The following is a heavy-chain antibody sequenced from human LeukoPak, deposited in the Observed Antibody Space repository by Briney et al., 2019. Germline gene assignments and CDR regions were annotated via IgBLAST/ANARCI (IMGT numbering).Heavy chain of an antibody. CDR1: GFTFSSYG. CDR3: AKASHDILTGYSVYYFDY. Sequence: PGGSLRLSCAASGFTFSSYGMHWVRQAPGKGLEWVAFIRYDGSNKYYADSVKGRFTISRDNSKNTLYLQMNSLRAEDTAVYYCAKASHDILTGYSVYYFDYWGQGTLVTVSS. V-gene: IGHV3-30*02. CDR2: IRYDGSNK. D-gene: IGHD3-9*01. J-gene: IGHJ4*02.